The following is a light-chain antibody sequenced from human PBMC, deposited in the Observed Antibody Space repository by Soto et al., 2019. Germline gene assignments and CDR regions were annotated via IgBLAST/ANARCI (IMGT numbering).Light chain of an antibody. CDR2: DAY. CDR3: QHYGSLPYS. J-gene: IGKJ2*01. V-gene: IGKV1-33*01. CDR1: QDISFY. Sequence: DIQMTQSPSSLSASVGDRVTITCQASQDISFYLNWYQQKPGKPPRLLIYDAYILDTGLTLRFSGDGSGTHFTLTITDLQADDVATYFCQHYGSLPYSFGQGTKLEIK.